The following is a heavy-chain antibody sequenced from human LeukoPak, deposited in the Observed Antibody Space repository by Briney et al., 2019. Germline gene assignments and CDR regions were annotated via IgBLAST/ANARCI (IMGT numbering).Heavy chain of an antibody. V-gene: IGHV3-23*01. CDR2: ISGSGGST. CDR1: GFTFSSYA. Sequence: GGSLRLSCAASGFTFSSYAMSWVRQAPEKGLEWVSAISGSGGSTYYADSVKGRFTISRDNSKNTLYLQMNSLRAEDTAVYYCAKDEDIVVVPAAEYFQHWGQGTLVTVSS. CDR3: AKDEDIVVVPAAEYFQH. D-gene: IGHD2-2*01. J-gene: IGHJ1*01.